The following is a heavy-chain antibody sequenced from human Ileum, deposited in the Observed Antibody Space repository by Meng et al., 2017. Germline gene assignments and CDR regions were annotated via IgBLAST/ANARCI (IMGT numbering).Heavy chain of an antibody. CDR2: IYTSGST. J-gene: IGHJ2*01. CDR1: GGSISSYY. D-gene: IGHD4-17*01. V-gene: IGHV4-4*07. Sequence: SETLSPTCTVPGGSISSYYWSWIRQPAGKGLEWIGRIYTSGSTNYNPSLKSRITMSVDTSKNQFSLKLSSVTAADTAVYYCARDNSYGDYLAAGYFDLWGRGTLVTVSS. CDR3: ARDNSYGDYLAAGYFDL.